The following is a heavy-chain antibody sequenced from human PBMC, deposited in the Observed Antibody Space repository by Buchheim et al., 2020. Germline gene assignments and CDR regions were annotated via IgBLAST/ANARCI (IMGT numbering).Heavy chain of an antibody. CDR3: AKDGGRRPSGTFDS. CDR1: GFTFNNYA. J-gene: IGHJ4*02. CDR2: FSGGGST. V-gene: IGHV3-23*01. Sequence: EVQLLESGGGLVQPGGSLRLSCAASGFTFNNYAMSWVRQAPGKGLEWLSSFSGGGSTDYSDSVKGRLTISRDRSKNTLYLQMNSLRAEDTAVYYCAKDGGRRPSGTFDSWGQGTL. D-gene: IGHD1-26*01.